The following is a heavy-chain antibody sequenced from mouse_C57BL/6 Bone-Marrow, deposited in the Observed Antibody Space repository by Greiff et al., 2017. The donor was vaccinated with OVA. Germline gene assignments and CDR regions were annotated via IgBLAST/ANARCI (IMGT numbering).Heavy chain of an antibody. CDR3: ARGYGNYGVFDY. CDR1: GYTFTSYW. J-gene: IGHJ2*01. Sequence: QVQLQQPGAELVKPGASVKMSCKASGYTFTSYWITWVKQRPGQGLEWIGDIYPGSGSTNYNEKFKSKATLTVDTSSSTAYMQLSSLTSEDSAVYYCARGYGNYGVFDYWGQGTTRTVSS. V-gene: IGHV1-55*01. D-gene: IGHD2-1*01. CDR2: IYPGSGST.